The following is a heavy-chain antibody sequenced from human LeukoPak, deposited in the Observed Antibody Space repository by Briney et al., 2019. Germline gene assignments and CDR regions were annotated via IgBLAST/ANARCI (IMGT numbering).Heavy chain of an antibody. V-gene: IGHV1-69*13. CDR1: GGTFSSYA. J-gene: IGHJ5*02. CDR2: IIPIFGTA. D-gene: IGHD1-26*01. CDR3: ARGVQELQRSWFDP. Sequence: SVKVSCKASGGTFSSYAISWVRQAPGQGLEWMGGIIPIFGTANYAQKFQGRVTITADESTSTAYMELSSLRSGDTAVYYCARGVQELQRSWFDPWGQGTLVTVSS.